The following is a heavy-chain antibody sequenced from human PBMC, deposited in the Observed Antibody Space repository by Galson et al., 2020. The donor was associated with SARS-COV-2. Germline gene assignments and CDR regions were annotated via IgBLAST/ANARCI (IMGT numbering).Heavy chain of an antibody. CDR3: TSMTTLGVRDSADY. D-gene: IGHD3-10*01. J-gene: IGHJ4*02. CDR2: IKSRTDGGRA. Sequence: GESLKISCAASGFTFTNAWMSWVRQAPGKGLEWVGRIKSRTDGGRADHAAAVKGRFTVSRDDLTNTLFLQMNSLKTEDTAVYYCTSMTTLGVRDSADYWGQGTLVTVSS. CDR1: GFTFTNAW. V-gene: IGHV3-15*05.